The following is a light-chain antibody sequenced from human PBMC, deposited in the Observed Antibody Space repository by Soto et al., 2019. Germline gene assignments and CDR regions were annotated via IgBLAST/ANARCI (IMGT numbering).Light chain of an antibody. Sequence: EIVLTQSPATLSLSPGERAILSCRASQSVSSYLAWYQQKPGQAPRLLIYDASNRATGIPARFSGSGSGTDFTLTISSLEPEDFAVYYCQQRSNWPLITFSPGT. V-gene: IGKV3-11*01. CDR3: QQRSNWPLIT. J-gene: IGKJ3*01. CDR1: QSVSSY. CDR2: DAS.